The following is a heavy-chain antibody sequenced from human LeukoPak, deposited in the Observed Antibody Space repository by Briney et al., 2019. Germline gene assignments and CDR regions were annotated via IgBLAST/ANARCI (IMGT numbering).Heavy chain of an antibody. CDR3: ARGRFLEWSKSYYYYYMDV. CDR2: IIPIFGTA. CDR1: GGTFSSYA. D-gene: IGHD3-3*01. Sequence: SVKVSCKASGGTFSSYAISWVRQAPGQGLEWMGGIIPIFGTANYAQKFQGRVTITTDESTSTAYMELSSLRSEDTAVHYCARGRFLEWSKSYYYYYMDVWGKGTTVTVSS. V-gene: IGHV1-69*05. J-gene: IGHJ6*03.